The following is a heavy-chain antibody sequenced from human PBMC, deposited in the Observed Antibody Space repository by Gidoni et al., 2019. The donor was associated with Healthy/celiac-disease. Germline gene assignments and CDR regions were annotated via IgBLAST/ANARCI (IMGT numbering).Heavy chain of an antibody. CDR2: ISYDGSNK. CDR3: ARAAAAGTYYYYYYYMDV. Sequence: QVQLVESGGGVVQPGWSLRLSCAASGFTFSSYGLHWVRQAPGKGLEWVAFISYDGSNKYYADSVKGRFTISRDNSKNTLYLQMNSLRAEDTAVYYCARAAAAGTYYYYYYYMDVWGKGTTVTVSS. J-gene: IGHJ6*03. V-gene: IGHV3-30*03. CDR1: GFTFSSYG. D-gene: IGHD6-13*01.